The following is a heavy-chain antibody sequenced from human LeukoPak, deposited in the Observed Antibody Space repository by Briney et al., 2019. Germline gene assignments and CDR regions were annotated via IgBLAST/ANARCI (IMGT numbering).Heavy chain of an antibody. Sequence: SETLSLTCTVSGGSISSSSYYWGWIRQPPGKGLEWIGSIHYSGSTYYNPSLKSRVTISVDTSKNQFSLKLSSVTAADTAVYYCARRLPPWYFDYWGQGTLVTVSS. CDR1: GGSISSSSYY. V-gene: IGHV4-39*01. CDR2: IHYSGST. CDR3: ARRLPPWYFDY. J-gene: IGHJ4*02.